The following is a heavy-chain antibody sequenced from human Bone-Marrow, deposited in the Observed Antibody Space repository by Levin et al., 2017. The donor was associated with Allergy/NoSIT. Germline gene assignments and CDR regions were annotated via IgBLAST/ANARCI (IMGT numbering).Heavy chain of an antibody. CDR3: ATEGVRNDYFGMDG. Sequence: ASVKVSCKVSGYSLTASSMHWVRQAPGKGLEWIGSFDPQDGEIMYAQKFQGRVTMTEDTSTDTAYMELSSLRSEDTAVYYCATEGVRNDYFGMDGGGQGTTLTVSS. J-gene: IGHJ6*01. V-gene: IGHV1-24*01. CDR1: GYSLTASS. CDR2: FDPQDGEI. D-gene: IGHD3-10*02.